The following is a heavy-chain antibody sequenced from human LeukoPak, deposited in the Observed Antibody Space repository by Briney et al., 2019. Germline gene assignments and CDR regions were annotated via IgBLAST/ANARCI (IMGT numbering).Heavy chain of an antibody. Sequence: GGSLRLSCVASGFSFTKYWMTWVRQAPGKGLEWVARLHPDGSERNYVGSVEGRFTVFGDNAKSSLFLQMHSQRVEDTAVYYCARGGYSFDYLGQGTLVTVPS. CDR1: GFSFTKYW. CDR3: ARGGYSFDY. V-gene: IGHV3-7*01. J-gene: IGHJ4*02. D-gene: IGHD5-12*01. CDR2: LHPDGSER.